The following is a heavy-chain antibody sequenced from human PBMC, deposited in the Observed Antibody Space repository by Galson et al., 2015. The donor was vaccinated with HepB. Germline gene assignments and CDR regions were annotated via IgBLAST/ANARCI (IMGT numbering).Heavy chain of an antibody. D-gene: IGHD5-24*01. CDR1: GFSFSSNW. Sequence: SLRLSCAASGFSFSSNWMNWVRQAPGKGLEWVANIKQDGSVTYYADSVKGRFTISRDNAKNSLSLQMDSLRVEDTAVYYCATEGPGWPPFDNWGQGTLVTVSS. J-gene: IGHJ4*02. V-gene: IGHV3-7*03. CDR2: IKQDGSVT. CDR3: ATEGPGWPPFDN.